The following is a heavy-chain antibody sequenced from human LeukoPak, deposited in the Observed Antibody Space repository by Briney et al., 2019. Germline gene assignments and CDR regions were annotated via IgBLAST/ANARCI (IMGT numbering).Heavy chain of an antibody. D-gene: IGHD1-26*01. CDR2: IYWDDDK. J-gene: IGHJ4*02. Sequence: ESGPTLVKPTQTLTLTCTFSGFSLSTSGVGVGWIRQPPGKALEWLALIYWDDDKRCSPSLKSRLTITKDTSKNQVVLTMTNMDPVDTATYYCAHSRWELLGLRRNFDYWGQGTLVTVSS. CDR1: GFSLSTSGVG. CDR3: AHSRWELLGLRRNFDY. V-gene: IGHV2-5*02.